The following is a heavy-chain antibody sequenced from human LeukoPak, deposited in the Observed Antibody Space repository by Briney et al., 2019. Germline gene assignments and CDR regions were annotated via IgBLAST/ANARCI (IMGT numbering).Heavy chain of an antibody. CDR2: ISGSGGST. J-gene: IGHJ6*03. V-gene: IGHV3-23*01. Sequence: GGSLRLSCEASGFTFSSYAMSWVRQAPGKGLEWVSAISGSGGSTYYADSVKGRFTISRDNSKNTLYLQMNSLRAEDTAVYYCAKAGYSYGTESDYYYYMDVWGKGTTVTVSS. D-gene: IGHD5-18*01. CDR3: AKAGYSYGTESDYYYYMDV. CDR1: GFTFSSYA.